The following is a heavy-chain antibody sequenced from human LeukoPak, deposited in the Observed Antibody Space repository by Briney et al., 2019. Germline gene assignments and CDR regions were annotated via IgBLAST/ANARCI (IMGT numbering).Heavy chain of an antibody. CDR2: ISGSGGST. J-gene: IGHJ6*02. CDR3: AKGLPSYSSSWYREDYYYYYGMDV. D-gene: IGHD6-13*01. Sequence: PGGSLRLSCAASGFTFSSYAMSWVRQAPGKGLEWVSAISGSGGSTYYADSVKGRFTISRDNSKNTLYLQMNSLRAEDTAVYYCAKGLPSYSSSWYREDYYYYYGMDVWGQGTTVTVSS. CDR1: GFTFSSYA. V-gene: IGHV3-23*01.